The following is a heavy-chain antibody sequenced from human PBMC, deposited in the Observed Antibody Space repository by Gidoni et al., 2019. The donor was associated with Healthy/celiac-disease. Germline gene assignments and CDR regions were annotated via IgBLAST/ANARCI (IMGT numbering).Heavy chain of an antibody. CDR3: ARGAVVVVPAASNWFDP. CDR2: INHSGST. Sequence: QVQLQQWGAGLLKPSETLSLTCAVSGGSFSGSYWSWIRQPPGKGLEWIGEINHSGSTNYNPSLKSRVTISVDTSKNQFSLKLSSVTAADTAVYYCARGAVVVVPAASNWFDPWGQGTLVTVSS. V-gene: IGHV4-34*01. D-gene: IGHD2-2*01. J-gene: IGHJ5*02. CDR1: GGSFSGSY.